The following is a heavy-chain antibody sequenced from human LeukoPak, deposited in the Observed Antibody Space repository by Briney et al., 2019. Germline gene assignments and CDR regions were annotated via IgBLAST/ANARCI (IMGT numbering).Heavy chain of an antibody. J-gene: IGHJ4*02. CDR2: INPNSGGT. CDR3: ARDLSYYGSGSHYFDY. V-gene: IGHV1-2*02. CDR1: GYTFTGYY. Sequence: GSVKVSCKASGYTFTGYYMHWVRQAPGQGLEWMGWINPNSGGTNYALKFQGRVTMTRDTSISTAYMELSRLRSDDTAVYYCARDLSYYGSGSHYFDYWGQGTLVTVSS. D-gene: IGHD3-10*01.